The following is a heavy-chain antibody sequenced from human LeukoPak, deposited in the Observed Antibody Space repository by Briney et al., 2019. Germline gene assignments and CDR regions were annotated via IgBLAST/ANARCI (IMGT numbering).Heavy chain of an antibody. CDR1: GFTFSSYA. CDR3: ASKKSGYYYYFDY. V-gene: IGHV3-23*01. CDR2: ISGSGDST. Sequence: GGSLRLSCAVSGFTFSSYALSWVRQAPGRGLEWVSAISGSGDSTYYADSVKGRLTISRDDSKNTLYLQMNSLRAEDTAIYYCASKKSGYYYYFDYWGQGTLVTVSS. J-gene: IGHJ4*02. D-gene: IGHD3-22*01.